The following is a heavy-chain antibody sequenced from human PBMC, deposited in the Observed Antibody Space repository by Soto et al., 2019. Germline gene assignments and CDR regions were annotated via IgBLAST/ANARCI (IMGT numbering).Heavy chain of an antibody. CDR1: GGSISSSSYY. D-gene: IGHD3-9*01. CDR3: ARRRYADWAFDY. J-gene: IGHJ4*02. Sequence: PSETLSLTCTVSGGSISSSSYYWGWIRQPPGKGLEWIGSIYYSGSTTYNSSLKGRVTMSVDTSKNQFSLKLSSVTAADTAVYYCARRRYADWAFDYWGQGTLVTVSS. CDR2: IYYSGST. V-gene: IGHV4-39*07.